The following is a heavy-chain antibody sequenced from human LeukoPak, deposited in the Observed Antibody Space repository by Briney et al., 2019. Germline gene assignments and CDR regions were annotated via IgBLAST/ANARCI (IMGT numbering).Heavy chain of an antibody. V-gene: IGHV3-30*18. CDR3: ANSILGYCSSTSCPLNY. CDR1: GFTFSSYG. Sequence: GGSLRLSCAASGFTFSSYGMPWVRQAPGKGLEWVAVISFDGSNKYYADSVKGRFTISRDSSKNTLYLQMNSLRAEDTAVYYCANSILGYCSSTSCPLNYWGQGTLVTVSS. CDR2: ISFDGSNK. D-gene: IGHD2-2*01. J-gene: IGHJ4*02.